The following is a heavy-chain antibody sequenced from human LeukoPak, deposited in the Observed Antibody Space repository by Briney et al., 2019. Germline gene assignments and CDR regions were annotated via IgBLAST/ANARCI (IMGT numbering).Heavy chain of an antibody. V-gene: IGHV1-8*01. CDR3: ARDGANYYDSSGYGYYYYMDV. CDR1: GYTFTSYD. D-gene: IGHD3-22*01. J-gene: IGHJ6*03. CDR2: MNPNSGNT. Sequence: ASVKVSCKASGYTFTSYDINWVRQATGQGLEWMGWMNPNSGNTGYAQKFQGRVTMTRDTSISTAYMELSRLRSDDTAVYYCARDGANYYDSSGYGYYYYMDVWGKGTTVTISS.